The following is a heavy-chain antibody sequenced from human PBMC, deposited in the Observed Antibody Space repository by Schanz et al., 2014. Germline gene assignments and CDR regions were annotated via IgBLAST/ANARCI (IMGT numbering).Heavy chain of an antibody. D-gene: IGHD2-15*01. CDR1: GYTFSSHG. V-gene: IGHV1-3*04. CDR2: INTANGNA. CDR3: ARDLPYRDGGKCYSDGFDI. Sequence: QVHLVQSGAEVKRPGASVKVSCKASGYTFSSHGIHWLRQAPGQSLEWMGWINTANGNAKYSANFQARVTITRDTYATTAYMELTNLRSEDTAVYYCARDLPYRDGGKCYSDGFDIWGQGTLVTISS. J-gene: IGHJ3*02.